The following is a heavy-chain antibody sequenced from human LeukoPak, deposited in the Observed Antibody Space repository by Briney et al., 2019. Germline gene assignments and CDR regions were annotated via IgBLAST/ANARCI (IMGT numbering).Heavy chain of an antibody. J-gene: IGHJ6*03. CDR2: IYYSGST. D-gene: IGHD6-13*01. V-gene: IGHV4-59*01. Sequence: SETLSLTCTVSGGSISSYYWSWIRQPPGKGLEWIGYIYYSGSTNYNPSLKSRVTISVDTSKNQFSLKLSSVTAADTAVYYCARLRRSVGRAADYYYMDVWGKGTTVTVSS. CDR1: GGSISSYY. CDR3: ARLRRSVGRAADYYYMDV.